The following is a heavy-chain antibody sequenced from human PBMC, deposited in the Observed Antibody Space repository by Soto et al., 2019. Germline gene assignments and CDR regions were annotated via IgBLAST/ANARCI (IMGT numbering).Heavy chain of an antibody. CDR1: GDSISTSNYY. J-gene: IGHJ4*02. CDR2: IFYSGGT. CDR3: ARRGGGDYLFDS. Sequence: QLLLQESGPGLVKPSETLSLTCTVSGDSISTSNYYWGWIRQPPGEGLEWIGHIFYSGGTYYNPSLRSRVTLSVDTSKNQSSVKLTSITAADTAVYFCARRGGGDYLFDSWGQGMLVTVSS. V-gene: IGHV4-39*01. D-gene: IGHD4-17*01.